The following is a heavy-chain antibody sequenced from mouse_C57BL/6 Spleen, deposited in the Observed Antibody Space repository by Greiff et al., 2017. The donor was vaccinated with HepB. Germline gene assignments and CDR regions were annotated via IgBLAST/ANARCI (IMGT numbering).Heavy chain of an antibody. CDR3: ARSGAYYYGSSPYWYFDV. CDR1: GYTFTSYW. D-gene: IGHD1-1*01. J-gene: IGHJ1*03. Sequence: QVHVKQPGAELVMPGASVKLSCKASGYTFTSYWMHWVKQRPGQGLEWIGEIDPSDSYTNYNQKFKGKSTLTVDKSSSTAYMQLSSLTSEDSAVYYCARSGAYYYGSSPYWYFDVWGTGTTVTVSS. CDR2: IDPSDSYT. V-gene: IGHV1-69*01.